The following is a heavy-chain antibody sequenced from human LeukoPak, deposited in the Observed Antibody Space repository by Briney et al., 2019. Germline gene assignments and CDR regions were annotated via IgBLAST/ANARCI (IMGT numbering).Heavy chain of an antibody. CDR2: IYYTGST. J-gene: IGHJ4*02. V-gene: IGHV4-39*06. CDR3: ARAVRTDGYNLWVY. Sequence: AETLSLTCTVASGSISSSTYYGGWIRQPPGKGLEWIGTIYYTGSTYYNPSLKTRVTISVDMSKHQFALKLTSVTAADTAVYYCARAVRTDGYNLWVYWGQGTLVTVSS. D-gene: IGHD5-24*01. CDR1: SGSISSSTYY.